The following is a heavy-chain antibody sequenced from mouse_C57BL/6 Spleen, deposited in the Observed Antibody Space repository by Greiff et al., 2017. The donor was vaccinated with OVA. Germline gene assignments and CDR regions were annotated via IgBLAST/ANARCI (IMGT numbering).Heavy chain of an antibody. J-gene: IGHJ2*01. CDR2: ISDGGSYT. CDR3: ARDGGWSHFDY. D-gene: IGHD6-2*01. CDR1: GFTFSSYA. V-gene: IGHV5-4*01. Sequence: EVMLVESGGGLVKPGGSLKLSCAASGFTFSSYAMSWVRQTPEKRLEWVATISDGGSYTYYPDNVKGRFTISRDNAKNNLYLQMSHLKSEDTAMYYCARDGGWSHFDYWGKGTTLTVSS.